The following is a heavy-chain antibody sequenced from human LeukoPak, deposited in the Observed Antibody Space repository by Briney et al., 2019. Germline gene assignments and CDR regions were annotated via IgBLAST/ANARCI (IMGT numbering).Heavy chain of an antibody. D-gene: IGHD2-8*01. CDR2: IYYSGST. CDR1: GGSISSSSYY. Sequence: KPSETLSLTCTVSGGSISSSSYYWGWIRQPPGKGLEWIGSIYYSGSTYYNPSLKSRVTISVDTSKNQFSLKLSSVTAADTAVYYCARESMRPIRGFGYWGQGTLVTVSS. CDR3: ARESMRPIRGFGY. J-gene: IGHJ4*02. V-gene: IGHV4-39*07.